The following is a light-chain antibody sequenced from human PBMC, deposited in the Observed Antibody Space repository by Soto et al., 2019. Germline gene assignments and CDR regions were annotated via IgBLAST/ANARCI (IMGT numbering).Light chain of an antibody. J-gene: IGKJ1*01. CDR1: QSFISN. V-gene: IGKV3-20*01. CDR2: GAS. CDR3: QQYGSSPRT. Sequence: EIFVTHSPPILSASPSACVDLXCRASQSFISNLAWYQQKLGQAPRLLIYGASTRASGIPARFSGSGSGTDFSLTISRLEAEDFAVYYCQQYGSSPRTFGQGTKVDIK.